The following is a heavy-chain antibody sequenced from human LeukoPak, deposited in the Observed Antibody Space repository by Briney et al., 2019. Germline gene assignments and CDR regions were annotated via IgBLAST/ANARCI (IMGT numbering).Heavy chain of an antibody. CDR3: ARAPLPITMIVD. Sequence: SETLSLTCTVSGGSISSYYWSWIRQPPRKGLEWIGYIYYSGSTNYNPSLKSRVTISVDTSKNQFSLKLSSVTAADTAVYYCARAPLPITMIVDWGQGTLVTVSS. V-gene: IGHV4-59*01. CDR1: GGSISSYY. D-gene: IGHD3-22*01. J-gene: IGHJ4*02. CDR2: IYYSGST.